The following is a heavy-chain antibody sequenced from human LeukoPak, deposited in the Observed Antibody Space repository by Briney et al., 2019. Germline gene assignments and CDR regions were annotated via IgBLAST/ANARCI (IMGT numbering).Heavy chain of an antibody. D-gene: IGHD2-21*01. V-gene: IGHV3-48*04. CDR2: ISSSGTI. CDR3: ATTGLLGDIP. Sequence: GGSLRLSCAASGFTFSSYSMNWVRQAPGKGLERVSYISSSGTIFYAHSVKGRFTISRDNAKNSPYLQMNSLRAEDTAVYYCATTGLLGDIPWGQGTLVTVSS. J-gene: IGHJ5*02. CDR1: GFTFSSYS.